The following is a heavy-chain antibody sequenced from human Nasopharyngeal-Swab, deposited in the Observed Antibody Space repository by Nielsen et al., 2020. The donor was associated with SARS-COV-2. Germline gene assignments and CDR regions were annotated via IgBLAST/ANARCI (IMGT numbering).Heavy chain of an antibody. CDR1: GYSFTSYW. J-gene: IGHJ4*02. CDR2: IYPGDSDT. CDR3: ARLRYSSGWPAAFDY. D-gene: IGHD6-19*01. V-gene: IGHV5-51*01. Sequence: GESLKISCKGSGYSFTSYWIGWVCQMPGKGLEWMGIIYPGDSDTGYSPSFQGQVTISADKSISTAYLQWSSLKASDTAMYYCARLRYSSGWPAAFDYWGQGTLVTVSS.